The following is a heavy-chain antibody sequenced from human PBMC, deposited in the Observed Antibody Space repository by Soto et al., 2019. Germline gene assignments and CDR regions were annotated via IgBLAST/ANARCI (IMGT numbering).Heavy chain of an antibody. Sequence: SVKVSCKASGGTFSSYAISWVRQPPGQGLAWMGGIIPIFGTANYAQKFQGRVTITADESTSTAYMELSSLRSEDTAVYYCASPSRYYDYVWGSYHHYYYYGMDVWGQGTTVTVSS. CDR3: ASPSRYYDYVWGSYHHYYYYGMDV. D-gene: IGHD3-16*02. V-gene: IGHV1-69*13. CDR1: GGTFSSYA. CDR2: IIPIFGTA. J-gene: IGHJ6*02.